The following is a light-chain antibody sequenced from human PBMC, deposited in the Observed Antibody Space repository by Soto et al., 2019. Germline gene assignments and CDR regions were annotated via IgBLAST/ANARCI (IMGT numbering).Light chain of an antibody. CDR2: LGS. Sequence: DIVMTQSPLSLPVTPGEPASITCRSSQSLLHSNGYNYLDWYLQKPGQSPQLLIYLGSNRASVVPDRISGSGSGKDFTLKISRVEAEDVGVYYCKQALHTFTFGGGTKVEIK. V-gene: IGKV2-28*01. CDR1: QSLLHSNGYNY. J-gene: IGKJ4*01. CDR3: KQALHTFT.